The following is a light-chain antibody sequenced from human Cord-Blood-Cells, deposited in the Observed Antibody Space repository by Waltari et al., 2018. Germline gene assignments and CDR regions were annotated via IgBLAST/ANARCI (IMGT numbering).Light chain of an antibody. CDR3: SSYTSSSTPVV. V-gene: IGLV2-14*01. CDR1: SSDVGGYNY. Sequence: QSALTQPASVSGSPGQSITISCTGTSSDVGGYNYVSWYPQHPDKAPKLMIYDVSKRPSGVSNRFSGSKSGNTASLTISGLQAEDEADYYCSSYTSSSTPVVFGGGTKLTVL. J-gene: IGLJ2*01. CDR2: DVS.